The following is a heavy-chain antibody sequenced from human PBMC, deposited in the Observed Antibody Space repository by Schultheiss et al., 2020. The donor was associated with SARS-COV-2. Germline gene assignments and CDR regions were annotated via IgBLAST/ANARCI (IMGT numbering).Heavy chain of an antibody. CDR3: ARDHFGYNSLDY. J-gene: IGHJ4*02. CDR2: ISGNGDST. V-gene: IGHV3-23*01. CDR1: GFTFSNSG. Sequence: GGSLRLSCAASGFTFSNSGMHWVRQAPGKGLEWVSTISGNGDSTYYADSVKGRFTISRDNSKNTLYLQMNSLRAEDTAVYYCARDHFGYNSLDYWGQGTVVTVSS. D-gene: IGHD4-23*01.